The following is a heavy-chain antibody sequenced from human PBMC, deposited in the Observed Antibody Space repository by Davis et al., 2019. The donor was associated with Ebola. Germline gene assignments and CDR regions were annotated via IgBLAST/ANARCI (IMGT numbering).Heavy chain of an antibody. J-gene: IGHJ6*02. D-gene: IGHD1-14*01. CDR1: GYTLTDYQ. V-gene: IGHV1-2*02. Sequence: ASVKVSCKASGYTLTDYQMHWVRQAPGQGLEWLGGINPISGDTNYAEKFQGRVTMTRDTSISTVYMELSRLRSDDTAVYYCARDGKLGLVDRNYFYGMDVWGQGTTVTVSS. CDR3: ARDGKLGLVDRNYFYGMDV. CDR2: INPISGDT.